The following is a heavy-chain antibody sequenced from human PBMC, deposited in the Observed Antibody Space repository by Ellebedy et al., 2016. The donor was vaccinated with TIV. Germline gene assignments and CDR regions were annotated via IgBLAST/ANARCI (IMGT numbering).Heavy chain of an antibody. V-gene: IGHV1-18*01. CDR2: ISAYNGNT. CDR1: GYTFTSYG. Sequence: ASVKVSXXASGYTFTSYGISWVRQAPGQGLEWMGWISAYNGNTNYAQKLQGRVTMTTDTSTSTAYMELRSLRSDDTAVYYCARDGSPLYGDYGVGWFDPWGQGTLVTVSS. D-gene: IGHD4-17*01. CDR3: ARDGSPLYGDYGVGWFDP. J-gene: IGHJ5*02.